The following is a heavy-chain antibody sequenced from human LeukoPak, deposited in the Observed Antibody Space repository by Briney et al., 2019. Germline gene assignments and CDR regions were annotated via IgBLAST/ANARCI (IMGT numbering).Heavy chain of an antibody. CDR2: ISSSGYNT. V-gene: IGHV3-23*01. D-gene: IGHD2-15*01. CDR1: GFIFSSYA. J-gene: IGHJ4*02. Sequence: SGGSLTLSCAASGFIFSSYAMSWVRQAPGKGLEWVSVISSSGYNTYHADSVKGRFTISRDNSKNTLYLLMNSLRAEDTAVYYCAKDTGTSRNYIALVAATHFWGQGTLLTVSS. CDR3: AKDTGTSRNYIALVAATHF.